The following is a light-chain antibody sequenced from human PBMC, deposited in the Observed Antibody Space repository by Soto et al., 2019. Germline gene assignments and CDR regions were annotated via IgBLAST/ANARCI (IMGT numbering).Light chain of an antibody. Sequence: DIVMMQSPDSLAVSLGERATINCKSSQSVLYSSNNKNHLAWYQQKPGQPPQLIIYWASTRESGVTERFSGSGSGTDFTLTISSLEAEDVAFYWCQQYFDVPFTFGGGTKVDI. CDR2: WAS. CDR3: QQYFDVPFT. V-gene: IGKV4-1*01. CDR1: QSVLYSSNNKNH. J-gene: IGKJ4*01.